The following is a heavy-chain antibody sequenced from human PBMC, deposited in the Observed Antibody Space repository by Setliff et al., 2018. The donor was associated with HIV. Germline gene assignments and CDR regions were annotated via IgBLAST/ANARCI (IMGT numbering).Heavy chain of an antibody. Sequence: SETLSLTCTVSGASSIYFWGWIRQPPGKGLEWIGSVYYSGSTYYNPSLKSRVTISMDTSKNQFSLKLNSATAADTAVYYCAKDRSGSYRTFDYWGPGILVTVSS. J-gene: IGHJ4*02. CDR2: VYYSGST. D-gene: IGHD1-26*01. V-gene: IGHV4-39*07. CDR1: GASSIYF. CDR3: AKDRSGSYRTFDY.